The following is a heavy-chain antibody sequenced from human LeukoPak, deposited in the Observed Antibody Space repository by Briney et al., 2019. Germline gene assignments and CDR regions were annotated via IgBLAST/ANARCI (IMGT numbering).Heavy chain of an antibody. V-gene: IGHV3-23*01. CDR3: GKDAAGPEY. Sequence: GGSLRLSCAVSGLTFSSYSMSWVSQAPGNGLEWVSGISASGGSTWYPDSVKGRFTISRDNSKNTLYLQMNSLRAEDTAIYYCGKDAAGPEYWGQGTLVTVSS. D-gene: IGHD6-13*01. J-gene: IGHJ4*02. CDR1: GLTFSSYS. CDR2: ISASGGST.